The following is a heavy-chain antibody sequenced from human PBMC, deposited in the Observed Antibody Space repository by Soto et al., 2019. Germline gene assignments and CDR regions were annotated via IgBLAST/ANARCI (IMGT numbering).Heavy chain of an antibody. CDR1: GFTFSDYY. J-gene: IGHJ4*02. CDR2: ITSSAGAM. CDR3: AKIQGWGLDF. D-gene: IGHD3-16*01. Sequence: QVRLVESGGGLVKPGGSLRLSCAASGFTFSDYYMSWIRQAPGKGLEWVSYITSSAGAMYYEDSVKGLFTISRDNAKNSLYLQMNTLSAADTXXXXCAKIQGWGLDFWGPGTVDTVSP. V-gene: IGHV3-11*01.